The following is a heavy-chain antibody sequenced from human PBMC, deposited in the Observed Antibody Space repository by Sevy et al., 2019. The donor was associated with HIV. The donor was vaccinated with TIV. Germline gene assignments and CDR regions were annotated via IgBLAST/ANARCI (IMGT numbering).Heavy chain of an antibody. CDR1: GFTFSSYA. CDR2: ISGSGGST. V-gene: IGHV3-23*01. J-gene: IGHJ6*02. Sequence: GGSLRLSCAASGFTFSSYAMSWVRQAPGKGLEWVSAISGSGGSTYYADSVKGRFTISRDKSKNTLYLQMNSLRAEDTAVYYCAKAEYSSSSRYYGMDVWGQGTTVTVSS. D-gene: IGHD6-6*01. CDR3: AKAEYSSSSRYYGMDV.